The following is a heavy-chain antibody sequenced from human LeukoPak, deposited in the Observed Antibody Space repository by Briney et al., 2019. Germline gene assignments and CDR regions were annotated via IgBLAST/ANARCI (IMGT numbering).Heavy chain of an antibody. CDR3: AMAADSSGYAHDY. CDR2: ISGSGGST. J-gene: IGHJ4*02. Sequence: GGSLRLSCAASGFTFSSSAMSWVRQAPGKGLEWVSAISGSGGSTYYADSVKGRFTISRDNSKNTLYLQMNSLRAEDTAVYYCAMAADSSGYAHDYWGQGTLVTVSS. V-gene: IGHV3-23*01. CDR1: GFTFSSSA. D-gene: IGHD3-22*01.